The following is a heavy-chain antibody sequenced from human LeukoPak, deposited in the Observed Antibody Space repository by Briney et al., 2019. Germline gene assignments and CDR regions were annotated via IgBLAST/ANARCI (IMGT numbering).Heavy chain of an antibody. Sequence: GGSLRLACAASGFIFSNFGMHWVRQAPGKGLEWVAFIRYDGSNKYYADSVMGRFTISRENSENTLYLQMNTLRAEDTAVYYCAKGGNTILDYWGQGTLVTVSS. CDR2: IRYDGSNK. CDR3: AKGGNTILDY. CDR1: GFIFSNFG. D-gene: IGHD3-3*01. V-gene: IGHV3-30*02. J-gene: IGHJ4*02.